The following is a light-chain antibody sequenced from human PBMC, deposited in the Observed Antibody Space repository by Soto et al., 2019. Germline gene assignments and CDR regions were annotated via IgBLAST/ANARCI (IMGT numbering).Light chain of an antibody. CDR1: QGISTY. CDR3: QHSTTWT. V-gene: IGKV1-39*01. Sequence: IQMTQSPSSLSGSFGERVTITFRASQGISTYLKWYQQKPGKAPKLLIYAASSLQSGVTSRFSGSGSETDFTLTISSLQPEDFATYSCQHSTTWTFGQGTKVDIK. CDR2: AAS. J-gene: IGKJ1*01.